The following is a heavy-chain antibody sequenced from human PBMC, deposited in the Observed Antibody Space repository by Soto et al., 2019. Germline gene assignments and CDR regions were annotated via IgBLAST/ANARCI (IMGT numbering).Heavy chain of an antibody. D-gene: IGHD6-19*01. Sequence: PGGSLILSCAAAGLNFSSYAMSWVRQAPGKGLEWVSAISGSGGSTYYADSVKGRFTISRDNSKNTLYLQMNSLGAEDTAVYYCAKTANGWFSAFDIWGQGTMVTVSS. J-gene: IGHJ3*02. CDR3: AKTANGWFSAFDI. V-gene: IGHV3-23*01. CDR1: GLNFSSYA. CDR2: ISGSGGST.